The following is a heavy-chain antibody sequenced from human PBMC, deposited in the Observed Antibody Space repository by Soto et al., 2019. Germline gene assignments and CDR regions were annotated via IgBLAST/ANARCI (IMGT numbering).Heavy chain of an antibody. V-gene: IGHV4-31*03. D-gene: IGHD1-26*01. J-gene: IGHJ2*01. CDR3: ASDRGRLSLPYWYFDL. Sequence: QVQLQESGPGLVKPSQTLSLTCTVSGGSISSGGYYWSWIRQHPGKGLEWIGYIYYSGSTYYNPSHKSRVTISVDTSKNQFSLKLSSVTAADTAVYYCASDRGRLSLPYWYFDLWGRGTLVTVSS. CDR1: GGSISSGGYY. CDR2: IYYSGST.